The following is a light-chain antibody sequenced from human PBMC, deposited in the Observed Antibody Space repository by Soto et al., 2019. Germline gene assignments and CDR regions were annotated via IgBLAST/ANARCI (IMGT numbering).Light chain of an antibody. Sequence: VLTHSPDNLSVSPWLRHIISFRASQSVSSNLAWYQQKPGQAPRLLIYGASTRAIDIPARFSGSGSETEFTLTISSLQSEDFAVYYCQQYNNWPRTFGQGTKVDIK. CDR3: QQYNNWPRT. CDR2: GAS. CDR1: QSVSSN. V-gene: IGKV3-15*01. J-gene: IGKJ1*01.